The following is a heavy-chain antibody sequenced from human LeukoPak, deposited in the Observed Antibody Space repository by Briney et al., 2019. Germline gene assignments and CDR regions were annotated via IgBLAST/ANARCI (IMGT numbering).Heavy chain of an antibody. CDR1: GFTFSSYG. Sequence: GGSLRLSCAASGFTFSSYGMHWVRQAPGKGLEWVAFIRYDGSNKYYADSVKGRFTISRDNSKNTLYLQMNSPRAEDTAVYYCAKGRTYCSSTSCSNNYYYYGMDVWGQGTTVTVSS. J-gene: IGHJ6*02. CDR2: IRYDGSNK. V-gene: IGHV3-30*02. D-gene: IGHD2-2*01. CDR3: AKGRTYCSSTSCSNNYYYYGMDV.